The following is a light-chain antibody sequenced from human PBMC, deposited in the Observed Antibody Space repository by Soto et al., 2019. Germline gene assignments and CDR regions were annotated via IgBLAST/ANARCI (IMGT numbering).Light chain of an antibody. CDR3: QQYNDNWT. Sequence: DIQMTQSPSTLSASGGDRVTITCRASQSISSWLAWYQQKPGKAPKLLIYKASTLQSGVPSRFSGSGSGTEFTLAISSLQPDDYATYYCQQYNDNWTFGQGTKV. CDR2: KAS. CDR1: QSISSW. J-gene: IGKJ1*01. V-gene: IGKV1-5*03.